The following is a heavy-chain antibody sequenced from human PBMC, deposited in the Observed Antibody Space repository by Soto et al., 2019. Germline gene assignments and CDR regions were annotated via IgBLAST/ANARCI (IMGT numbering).Heavy chain of an antibody. CDR1: GGSITSSSHF. V-gene: IGHV4-39*01. J-gene: IGHJ5*02. CDR2: IYFTGNT. CDR3: AGQTFTIAAASYGRSNWFDP. D-gene: IGHD6-25*01. Sequence: SETLSLTCSASGGSITSSSHFWGWVRQPPGKGLEWIGTIYFTGNTYYTPSPKSRLTMSIDTSKNEFSLRLNSVTAADTAVYYCAGQTFTIAAASYGRSNWFDPWGPGTLVTVSS.